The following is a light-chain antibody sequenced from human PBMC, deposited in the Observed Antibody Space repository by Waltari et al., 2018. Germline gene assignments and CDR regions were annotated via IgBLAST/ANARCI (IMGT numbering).Light chain of an antibody. CDR1: SGNIGTYKS. CDR3: SSYTGSSTVI. J-gene: IGLJ2*01. V-gene: IGLV2-14*03. Sequence: QSALTQPASVSGSPGQSITISCTGSSGNIGTYKSVSWYQQHPGRTPRLISYDVKMRPSGISERFSGSKSGATASLTISGLQTEDEADYYCSSYTGSSTVIFGGGTRLTVL. CDR2: DVK.